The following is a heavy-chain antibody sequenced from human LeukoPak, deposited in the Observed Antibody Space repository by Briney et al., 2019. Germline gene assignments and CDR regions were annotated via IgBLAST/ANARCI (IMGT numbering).Heavy chain of an antibody. CDR3: AKDSTIFGVVTHFDY. Sequence: GGSLRLSCAASGFTFSSYAMSWVRQAPGKGLEWVSAISGSGGSTYYADSVKGRFTISRDNSKNTVYLQMNSLRAEDTAVYYCAKDSTIFGVVTHFDYWGQGTLVTVSS. D-gene: IGHD3-3*01. CDR1: GFTFSSYA. J-gene: IGHJ4*02. CDR2: ISGSGGST. V-gene: IGHV3-23*01.